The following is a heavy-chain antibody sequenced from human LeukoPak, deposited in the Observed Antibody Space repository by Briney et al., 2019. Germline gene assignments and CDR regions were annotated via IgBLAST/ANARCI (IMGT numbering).Heavy chain of an antibody. CDR1: GFNSGDYG. V-gene: IGHV3-49*04. CDR2: IRRRANDGTT. J-gene: IGHJ4*02. D-gene: IGHD4-17*01. Sequence: GGSLRLSCTASGFNSGDYGLSWVRQAPGKGLEWIGFIRRRANDGTTEYAASVKGRFTISRDDSKSIAYLQMNGLQTEDTGLYYCTRADGDYDHRFFDYWGQGTQVAVSS. CDR3: TRADGDYDHRFFDY.